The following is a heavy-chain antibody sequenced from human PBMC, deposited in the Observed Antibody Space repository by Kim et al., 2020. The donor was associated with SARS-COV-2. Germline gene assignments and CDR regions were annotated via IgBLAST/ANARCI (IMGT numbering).Heavy chain of an antibody. V-gene: IGHV1-3*01. D-gene: IGHD3-10*01. CDR3: ARDRVWFGELTTFTY. J-gene: IGHJ4*02. Sequence: QKLQGRLTSTRDRSASTAYMELSSLRSEDTAVYYCARDRVWFGELTTFTYWGQGTLVTVSS.